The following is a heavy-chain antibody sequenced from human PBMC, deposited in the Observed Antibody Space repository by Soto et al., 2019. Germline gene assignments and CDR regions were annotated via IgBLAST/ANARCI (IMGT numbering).Heavy chain of an antibody. CDR2: ISPYNGNI. CDR3: ARDVAAANYYYYMDV. CDR1: GYTFTSNG. Sequence: ASVKVSCKASGYTFTSNGISWVRQAPGQGLEWMGWISPYNGNINYAQKFQDRVSMTTDTSTSTAYMELRSLRSDDTAVYYCARDVAAANYYYYMDVWGKGTTVTSP. D-gene: IGHD6-25*01. V-gene: IGHV1-18*01. J-gene: IGHJ6*03.